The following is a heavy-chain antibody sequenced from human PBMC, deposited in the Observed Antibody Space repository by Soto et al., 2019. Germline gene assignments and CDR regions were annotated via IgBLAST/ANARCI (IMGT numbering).Heavy chain of an antibody. D-gene: IGHD7-27*01. CDR3: VADLAGVRTNWGFYY. CDR2: IKTKVEGGTM. J-gene: IGHJ4*01. CDR1: GLTLSHAW. Sequence: EVQLVESGGGFVEPGGSLRLSCVGSGLTLSHAWMTWVRQAPGKGLEWVGRIKTKVEGGTMDYAAPVKGRFSVSRDDSENIFYLDMGSLDGEDTAMYYCVADLAGVRTNWGFYYWGQGTLVTVSS. V-gene: IGHV3-15*07.